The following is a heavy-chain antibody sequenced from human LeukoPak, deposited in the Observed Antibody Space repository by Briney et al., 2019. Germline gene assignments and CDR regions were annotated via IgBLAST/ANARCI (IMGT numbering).Heavy chain of an antibody. Sequence: NTSGTLSLTCAVSGDSISNSNWWSWVRQPPGKGLEWIGYIFHTGSTNYNPSLKSRVTISVDKSKNQFSLRLISVTAADTAVYFCARVRVIDWGSSYFDYWGQGNLVTVSS. V-gene: IGHV4-4*02. CDR1: GDSISNSNW. D-gene: IGHD3-9*01. CDR3: ARVRVIDWGSSYFDY. CDR2: IFHTGST. J-gene: IGHJ4*02.